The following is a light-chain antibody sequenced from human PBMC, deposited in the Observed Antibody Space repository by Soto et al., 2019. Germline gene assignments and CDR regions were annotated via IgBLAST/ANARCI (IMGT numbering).Light chain of an antibody. CDR3: CSYAAGDSFK. CDR1: SSDVGAFNY. V-gene: IGLV2-11*01. J-gene: IGLJ2*01. Sequence: QSALTQPRSVSGSPGQSVTISCTGTSSDVGAFNYVSWHQQRPGKAPKLVIYDVTQRPSGVPARFSASKSGITASLTISGLQAEDEADYYCCSYAAGDSFKFGGGTK. CDR2: DVT.